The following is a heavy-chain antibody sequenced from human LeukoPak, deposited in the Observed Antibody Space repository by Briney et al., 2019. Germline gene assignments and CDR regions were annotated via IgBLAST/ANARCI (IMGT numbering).Heavy chain of an antibody. D-gene: IGHD4-17*01. CDR1: GFTFSNYA. V-gene: IGHV3-30*04. J-gene: IGHJ5*02. Sequence: GGYLRLSCAASGFTFSNYAMHWVRQAPGKGLEWVAFISYDGSSKYYADSVKGRFTISRDNSKNMMYLQMSSLRAEDTAVYYCARRGHDYGDSEWFDPWGQGTLVTVSS. CDR2: ISYDGSSK. CDR3: ARRGHDYGDSEWFDP.